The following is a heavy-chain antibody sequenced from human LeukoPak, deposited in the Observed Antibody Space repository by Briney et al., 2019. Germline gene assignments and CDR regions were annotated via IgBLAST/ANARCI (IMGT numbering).Heavy chain of an antibody. Sequence: ASVKVSCKGSGYAFTSYGISWVRQPPAQGLEWMGWISAYNGNTNYAQKLQGRVTMTTDTSTNTAYMELRSLRSDDTAVYYCARTRVPTMKIVGDAFDIWGQGTMVTVSS. D-gene: IGHD3-22*01. CDR2: ISAYNGNT. J-gene: IGHJ3*02. CDR1: GYAFTSYG. CDR3: ARTRVPTMKIVGDAFDI. V-gene: IGHV1-18*01.